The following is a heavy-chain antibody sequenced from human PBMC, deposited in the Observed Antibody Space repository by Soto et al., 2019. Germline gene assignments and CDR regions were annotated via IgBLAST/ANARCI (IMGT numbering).Heavy chain of an antibody. CDR3: ARDRVTYSSGWSFGALRRYGMDV. D-gene: IGHD6-19*01. Sequence: SVKVSCKASGGTFSSYAISWVRQAPGQGLEWMGGIIPIFGTANYAQKFQGRVTITADESTSTAYMELSSLRSEDTAVYYCARDRVTYSSGWSFGALRRYGMDVWGQGTTVTVSS. J-gene: IGHJ6*02. CDR2: IIPIFGTA. CDR1: GGTFSSYA. V-gene: IGHV1-69*13.